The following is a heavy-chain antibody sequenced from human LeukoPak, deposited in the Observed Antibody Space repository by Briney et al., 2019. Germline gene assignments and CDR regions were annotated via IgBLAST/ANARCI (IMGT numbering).Heavy chain of an antibody. CDR3: ARGAGDSSGYYLAGWFDP. Sequence: SVTLTLTCTVSSGSISSYHWSWIRQSPGKGLEWLGYIYYSGSTNYDPSLKGRVTISVDTSKNSLSLKLRSVTAEDTAVYYCARGAGDSSGYYLAGWFDPWGQGTLVTVSS. CDR1: SGSISSYH. D-gene: IGHD3-22*01. CDR2: IYYSGST. V-gene: IGHV4-59*01. J-gene: IGHJ5*01.